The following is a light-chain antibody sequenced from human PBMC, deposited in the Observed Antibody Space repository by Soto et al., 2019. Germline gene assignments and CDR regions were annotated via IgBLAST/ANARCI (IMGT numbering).Light chain of an antibody. J-gene: IGKJ2*01. CDR1: QIVRSW. Sequence: DIQRTQSPSTLSASITDIVTITFRASQIVRSWLAWYQNRPGKASGLLIYEASNLESGVPSRFSGSGSGIEFTLTINDLQPGDFATYYCQKYESYTYTFGQGTKVDI. CDR3: QKYESYTYT. V-gene: IGKV1-5*01. CDR2: EAS.